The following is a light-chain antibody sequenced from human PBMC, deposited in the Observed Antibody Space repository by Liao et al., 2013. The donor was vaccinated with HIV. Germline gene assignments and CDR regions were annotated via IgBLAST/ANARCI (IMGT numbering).Light chain of an antibody. Sequence: SYELTQPPSVSVSPGQTANITCSGDVLGDKFASWYRWNPGQSPVLVIYQDSRRPSGIPERFSGSNSGNTATLTISGTPAMDEADYYCQASDSGTVIFGGGTKLTVL. J-gene: IGLJ2*01. CDR1: VLGDKF. CDR3: QASDSGTVI. CDR2: QDS. V-gene: IGLV3-1*01.